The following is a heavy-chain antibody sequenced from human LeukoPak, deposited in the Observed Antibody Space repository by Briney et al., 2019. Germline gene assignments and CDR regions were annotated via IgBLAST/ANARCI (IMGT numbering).Heavy chain of an antibody. CDR2: IYYGGST. Sequence: SETLSLTCTVSGGSISSYYLNWIRQPPGKGLEWIGYIYYGGSTNYNPSLKSRVTISVDTSNNQFSLKLSSVTAADTAVYYCASTNYDILTGYYYYYYMDVWGKGTTVTISS. J-gene: IGHJ6*03. D-gene: IGHD3-9*01. CDR3: ASTNYDILTGYYYYYYMDV. V-gene: IGHV4-59*01. CDR1: GGSISSYY.